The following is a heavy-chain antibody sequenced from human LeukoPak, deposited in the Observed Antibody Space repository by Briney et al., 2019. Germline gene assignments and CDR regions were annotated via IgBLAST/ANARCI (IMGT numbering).Heavy chain of an antibody. CDR1: GFTFSSYA. CDR2: ISGSGGST. Sequence: GGSLRLSCAASGFTFSSYAMSWVRQAPGKGLEWVSAISGSGGSTYYADSVKGRFTISRDNSKNTLYLQMNSLRAEGTAVFYFLLGGSGSYFYFVYWGKGPLVTVSS. D-gene: IGHD3-10*01. CDR3: LLGGSGSYFYFVY. J-gene: IGHJ4*02. V-gene: IGHV3-23*01.